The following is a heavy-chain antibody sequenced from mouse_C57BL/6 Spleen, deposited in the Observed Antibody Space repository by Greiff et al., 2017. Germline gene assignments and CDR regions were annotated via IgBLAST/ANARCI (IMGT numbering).Heavy chain of an antibody. CDR2: IRNKANGYTT. V-gene: IGHV7-3*01. J-gene: IGHJ1*03. D-gene: IGHD2-5*01. CDR3: ARFYYSNSYWYFDV. CDR1: GFTFTDYY. Sequence: EVQGVESGGGLVQPGGSLSLSCAASGFTFTDYYMSWVRQPPGKALELLGFIRNKANGYTTEYSAFVKGRFTISRDNSQSILYLQMNALRAEDTATYYCARFYYSNSYWYFDVWGTGTTVTVSS.